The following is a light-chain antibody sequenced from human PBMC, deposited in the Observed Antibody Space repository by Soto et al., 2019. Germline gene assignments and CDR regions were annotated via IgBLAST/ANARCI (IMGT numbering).Light chain of an antibody. Sequence: QSVLTQPPSVSGTPGQRVIISCPGSRSNIGSNSVNWYQQLPGTAPKLLIYINDQRPSGVPDRFSGSTSGTSVSLAISGLQSEDEADYYCVSYATSTTLYVFGSGTKVTVL. V-gene: IGLV1-44*01. CDR3: VSYATSTTLYV. CDR2: IND. CDR1: RSNIGSNS. J-gene: IGLJ1*01.